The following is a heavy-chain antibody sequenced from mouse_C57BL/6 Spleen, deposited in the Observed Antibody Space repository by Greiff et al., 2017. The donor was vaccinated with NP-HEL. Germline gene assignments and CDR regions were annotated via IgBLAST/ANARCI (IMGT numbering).Heavy chain of an antibody. CDR2: IRNKANGYTT. J-gene: IGHJ2*01. CDR3: ARYRGWGFDY. Sequence: EVKVVESGGGLVQPGGSLSLSCAASGFTFTDYYMSWVRQPPGKALEWLGFIRNKANGYTTEYSASVKGRFTISRDNSQSILFLQMNALRSEDSATFYCARYRGWGFDYWGQGTTLTVSS. D-gene: IGHD2-3*01. CDR1: GFTFTDYY. V-gene: IGHV7-3*01.